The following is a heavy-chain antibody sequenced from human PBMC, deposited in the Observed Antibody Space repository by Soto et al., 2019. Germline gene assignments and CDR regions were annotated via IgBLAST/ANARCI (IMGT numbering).Heavy chain of an antibody. Sequence: GGSLRLSCAASGITFSNYALSWVRQAPGKGLEWVSGISGSGRSTHYADSVKGRFTISRDNSKNTLSLQMNSLRAEDTAVYYCARRSSSWYFDYWGQGTLVTVSS. D-gene: IGHD6-13*01. CDR1: GITFSNYA. CDR3: ARRSSSWYFDY. V-gene: IGHV3-23*01. CDR2: ISGSGRST. J-gene: IGHJ4*02.